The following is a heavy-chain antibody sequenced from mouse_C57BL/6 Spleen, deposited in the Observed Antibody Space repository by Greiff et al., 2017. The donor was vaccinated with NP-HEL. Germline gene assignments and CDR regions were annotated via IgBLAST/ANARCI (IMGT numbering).Heavy chain of an antibody. V-gene: IGHV7-1*01. Sequence: EVNLVESGGGLVQSGRSLRLSCATSGFTFSDFYMEWVRQAPGQGLEWIAASRNKTNDYTTEYSATVKGRFIVSIDTSQRILYLQMNALRAEDTAIYYCARDARFTSGYLDVWGTGTTVTVSS. J-gene: IGHJ1*03. CDR3: ARDARFTSGYLDV. CDR1: GFTFSDFY. D-gene: IGHD1-1*01. CDR2: SRNKTNDYTT.